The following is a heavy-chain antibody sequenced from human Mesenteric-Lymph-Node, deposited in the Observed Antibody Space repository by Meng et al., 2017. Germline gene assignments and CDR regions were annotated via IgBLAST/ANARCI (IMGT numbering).Heavy chain of an antibody. D-gene: IGHD1-26*01. CDR3: AKLSGGGSYLYAFDI. CDR2: ITSSGTTI. V-gene: IGHV3-48*03. CDR1: GFSFSSYE. Sequence: GESLKISCAVSGFSFSSYEMNWVRQAPGKGLEWISYITSSGTTIHYADSVRGRFTISRDNAKNSLYLQMNSLRAEDTALYYCAKLSGGGSYLYAFDIWGQGTMVTVSS. J-gene: IGHJ3*02.